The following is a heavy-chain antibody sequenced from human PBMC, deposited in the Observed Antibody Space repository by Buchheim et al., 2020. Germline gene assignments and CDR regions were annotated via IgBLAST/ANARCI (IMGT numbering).Heavy chain of an antibody. CDR1: GFTFSSYG. Sequence: QVQLVESGGGVVQPGRSLRLSCAASGFTFSSYGMLWVRQAPGKGLEGVAVISYDGSNKYYADSVKGRFTISRDNSKNTLYLQMNGLRAEDTAVYYCAREMATIRAFDYWGQGTL. CDR2: ISYDGSNK. D-gene: IGHD5-24*01. CDR3: AREMATIRAFDY. V-gene: IGHV3-30*03. J-gene: IGHJ4*02.